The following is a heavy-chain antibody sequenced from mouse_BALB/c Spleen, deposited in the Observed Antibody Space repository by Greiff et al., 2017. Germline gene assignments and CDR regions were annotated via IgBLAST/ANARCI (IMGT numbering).Heavy chain of an antibody. D-gene: IGHD1-1*01. V-gene: IGHV3-6*02. J-gene: IGHJ3*01. CDR1: CYSITSGYY. Sequence: EVKLVESGPGLVKPSQSLSLTCSVTCYSITSGYYWNWIRQFPGNKLEWMGYISYDGSNNYNPSLENRISITRDTSKNPSFRKLNSVTTEDTATFYFARAPSYYLFANWGQKALVTVSA. CDR2: ISYDGSN. CDR3: ARAPSYYLFAN.